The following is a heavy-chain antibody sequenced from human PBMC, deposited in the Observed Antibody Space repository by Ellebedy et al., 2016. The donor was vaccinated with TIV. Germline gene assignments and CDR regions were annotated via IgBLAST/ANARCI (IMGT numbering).Heavy chain of an antibody. J-gene: IGHJ4*02. CDR2: IFHGANGEDT. D-gene: IGHD1-1*01. CDR3: ARRQTPGWSPNFDL. Sequence: MPSETLSLTCTASGGAIRKDYWSWIRQPPGKGLEWIGYIFHGANGEDTVYTPSLTSRVTISRDTSRSQFFLTLSSVTAADTAVYYCARRQTPGWSPNFDLWGQGTLVAVSS. V-gene: IGHV4-59*01. CDR1: GGAIRKDY.